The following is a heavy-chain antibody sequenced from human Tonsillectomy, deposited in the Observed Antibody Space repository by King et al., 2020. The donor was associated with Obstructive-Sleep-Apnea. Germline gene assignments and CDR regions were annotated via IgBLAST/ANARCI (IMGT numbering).Heavy chain of an antibody. CDR3: AKDSHIVPARRIDY. CDR2: ISWKSGSV. CDR1: GFTFDDYA. D-gene: IGHD2-15*01. J-gene: IGHJ4*02. V-gene: IGHV3-9*01. Sequence: VQLVESGGGLVQPGRSLRLSCAASGFTFDDYAMHWVRQAPGKGLEWVSGISWKSGSVGYADSVKGRFTISRDNAKNSLYLQMNSLRTEDTALYYCAKDSHIVPARRIDYWGQGTLVTVS.